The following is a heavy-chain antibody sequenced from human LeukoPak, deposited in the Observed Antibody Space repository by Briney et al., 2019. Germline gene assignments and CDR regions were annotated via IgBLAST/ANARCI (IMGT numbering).Heavy chain of an antibody. J-gene: IGHJ6*03. CDR2: IKSKTDGGTT. CDR3: TTDPGGDYVDYYYYYMDV. CDR1: GFTFSNAW. V-gene: IGHV3-15*01. D-gene: IGHD4-17*01. Sequence: GGSLRLSCAASGFTFSNAWMSWVRQAPGKGLEWVGRIKSKTDGGTTDYAAPVKGRFTISRDDSKNTLYLQMNSLKTEDTAVYYCTTDPGGDYVDYYYYYMDVWGKGTTVTVSS.